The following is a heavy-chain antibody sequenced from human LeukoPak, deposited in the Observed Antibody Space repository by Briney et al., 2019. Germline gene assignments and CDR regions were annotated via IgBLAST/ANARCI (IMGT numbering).Heavy chain of an antibody. J-gene: IGHJ6*01. CDR2: IYFSGST. V-gene: IGHV4-59*01. Sequence: SETLSLTCTVSDDSIGNYYWSWIRQSPGKGLEWIGYIYFSGSTNYNPSLKRRVTMSVVTSKNQFSLRLTFVTAADTATYYCARVGGSNFYNYG. CDR1: DDSIGNYY. D-gene: IGHD4-11*01. CDR3: ARVGGSNFYNYG.